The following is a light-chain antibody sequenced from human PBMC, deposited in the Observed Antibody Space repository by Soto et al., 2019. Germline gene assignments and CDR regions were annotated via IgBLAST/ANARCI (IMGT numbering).Light chain of an antibody. Sequence: DLVVTQSPLSLAVTPGEPASISCRSSQSLLFRNGHNYLDWYLQKPGQSPRLLIYLGSNRASGVPDRFSGSVSGTDFTLKISRVEAEDVGVYYCMQALEAPRTFGQGTKVELK. CDR1: QSLLFRNGHNY. CDR2: LGS. CDR3: MQALEAPRT. J-gene: IGKJ1*01. V-gene: IGKV2-28*01.